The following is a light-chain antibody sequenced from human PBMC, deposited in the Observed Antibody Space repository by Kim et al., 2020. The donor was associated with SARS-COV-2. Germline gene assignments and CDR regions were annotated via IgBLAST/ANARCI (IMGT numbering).Light chain of an antibody. J-gene: IGLJ1*01. CDR1: SLRSYY. Sequence: SSELTQDPAVSVALGQTVRITCQGDSLRSYYANWYQQKPGQAPVVVIYGINKRPSGIPDRFSGSSSGSTASLTITATQAEDEADHYCNSRDDVFGTGTKVTVL. CDR2: GIN. CDR3: NSRDDV. V-gene: IGLV3-19*01.